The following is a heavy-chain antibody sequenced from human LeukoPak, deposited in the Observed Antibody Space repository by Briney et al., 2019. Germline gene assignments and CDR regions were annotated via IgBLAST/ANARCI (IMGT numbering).Heavy chain of an antibody. CDR2: ISGDGGST. CDR1: GFTFDDYA. Sequence: GGSLRLSCAASGFTFDDYAMHGVRQAPGKGLEWVSLISGDGGSTYYADSVKGRFTISRDNSKNSLYLQMNSLRTEDTALYYCAKDLYRTNGVCPSYYYGMDVWGQGTTVTVSS. CDR3: AKDLYRTNGVCPSYYYGMDV. V-gene: IGHV3-43*02. J-gene: IGHJ6*02. D-gene: IGHD2-8*01.